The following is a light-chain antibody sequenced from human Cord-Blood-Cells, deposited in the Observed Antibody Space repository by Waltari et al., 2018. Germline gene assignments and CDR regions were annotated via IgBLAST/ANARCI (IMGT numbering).Light chain of an antibody. CDR3: CSYAGSSTVV. J-gene: IGLJ2*01. CDR1: SSDVGSYNL. V-gene: IGLV2-23*01. CDR2: EGS. Sequence: QSALTQPASVSGSPGQSITISCTGTSSDVGSYNLVSWYQHHPGKATKLMIYEGSKRPSGFSNRFSGSKSGNTASLTISGLQAEDEADYYCCSYAGSSTVVFGGGTKLTVL.